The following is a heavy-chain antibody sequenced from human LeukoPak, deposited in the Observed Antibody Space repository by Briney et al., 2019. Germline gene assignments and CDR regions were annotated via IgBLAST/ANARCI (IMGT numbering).Heavy chain of an antibody. J-gene: IGHJ4*02. CDR1: GFTFSSYS. CDR3: ARNPPNRYCSSTSCCPFDY. Sequence: PGGSLRLSCAASGFTFSSYSMNWVRQAPGKGLEWVSSISSSSSYIYYADSVKGRFTIPRDNAKNSLYLQMNSLRAEDTAVYYCARNPPNRYCSSTSCCPFDYWGQGTLVTVSS. V-gene: IGHV3-21*01. CDR2: ISSSSSYI. D-gene: IGHD2-2*01.